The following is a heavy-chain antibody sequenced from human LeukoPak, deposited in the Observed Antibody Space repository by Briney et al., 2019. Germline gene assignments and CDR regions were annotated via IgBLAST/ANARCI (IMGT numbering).Heavy chain of an antibody. CDR2: IIPIFGTA. Sequence: ASVKVSCKASGGTFSSYAISWVRQAPGQGLEWMGGIIPIFGTANYAQKFQGRVTITTDESTSTAYMELSSLRSEDTAVYYCARDNKLAARRGYYYMDVWGKGTTVTVSS. D-gene: IGHD6-6*01. V-gene: IGHV1-69*05. CDR3: ARDNKLAARRGYYYMDV. J-gene: IGHJ6*03. CDR1: GGTFSSYA.